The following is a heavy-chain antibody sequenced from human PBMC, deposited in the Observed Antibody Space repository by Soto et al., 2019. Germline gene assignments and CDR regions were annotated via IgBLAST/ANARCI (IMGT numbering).Heavy chain of an antibody. CDR1: GFTFRSYA. V-gene: IGHV3-30*18. CDR3: AKVQGYDFWSGYFSGMDV. CDR2: TSYDGSNN. J-gene: IGHJ6*02. D-gene: IGHD3-3*01. Sequence: QVQLVESGGGVVQPGGSLRLSCAASGFTFRSYAMHWVRQAPDKGLEWVAVTSYDGSNNYYADSVRGRFTISRDNSKNRLYLQMDSLRVDDTALYYCAKVQGYDFWSGYFSGMDVWGQGAGVTVAS.